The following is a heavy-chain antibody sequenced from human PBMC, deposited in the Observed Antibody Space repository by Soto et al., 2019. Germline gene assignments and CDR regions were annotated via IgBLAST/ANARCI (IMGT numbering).Heavy chain of an antibody. Sequence: QVQLQESGPGLVKPSETLSLTCTVSGGSINSYYWSWIRQPPGKGLEWIGYIYYSGSTNYNPSLKSRVTISVDTSKNQFSLKLSSATAADTAVYYCAREIDDSSGYPHWFDPWGQGTLVTVSS. CDR1: GGSINSYY. CDR2: IYYSGST. J-gene: IGHJ5*02. V-gene: IGHV4-59*01. D-gene: IGHD3-22*01. CDR3: AREIDDSSGYPHWFDP.